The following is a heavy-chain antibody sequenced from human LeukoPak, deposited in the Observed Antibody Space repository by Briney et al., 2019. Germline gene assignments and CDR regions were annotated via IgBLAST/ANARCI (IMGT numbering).Heavy chain of an antibody. CDR1: GFTFISYS. Sequence: TGGSLRLSCAASGFTFISYSMNWVRQAPGKGLEWVSSISSSSSYIYYADSVKGRFTISRDNAKNSLYLQMNSLRAEDTAVYYCAREAYYDSSGSDYWGQGTLVTVSS. D-gene: IGHD3-22*01. J-gene: IGHJ4*02. CDR3: AREAYYDSSGSDY. CDR2: ISSSSSYI. V-gene: IGHV3-21*01.